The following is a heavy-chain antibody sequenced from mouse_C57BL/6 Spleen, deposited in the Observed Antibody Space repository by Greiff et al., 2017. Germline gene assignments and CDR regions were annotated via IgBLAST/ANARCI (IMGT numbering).Heavy chain of an antibody. CDR2: ISYSGST. Sequence: EVKLEESGPGMVKPSQSLSLTCTVTGYSITSGYDWHWIRHFPGNKLEWMGYISYSGSTNYNPSLKSRISITHDTSKNHVFLKLNSVTTEDTATYYCARGDDCYYGSSSSAWFAYWGQGTLVTVAA. CDR3: ARGDDCYYGSSSSAWFAY. J-gene: IGHJ3*01. CDR1: GYSITSGYD. V-gene: IGHV3-1*01. D-gene: IGHD1-1*01.